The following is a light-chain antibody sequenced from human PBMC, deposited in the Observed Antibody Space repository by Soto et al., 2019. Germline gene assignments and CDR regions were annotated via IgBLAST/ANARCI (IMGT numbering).Light chain of an antibody. J-gene: IGKJ1*01. Sequence: EIVMTQSPATLSLSPGERATLSCRASQSVSSSYLSWYQQKPGQAPRLLIYGASTRATGIPARFSGSGSGTDFTLTISSLQPEDFAVYYCQQDYNLRRTFGQGTKVDIK. V-gene: IGKV3D-7*01. CDR1: QSVSSSY. CDR3: QQDYNLRRT. CDR2: GAS.